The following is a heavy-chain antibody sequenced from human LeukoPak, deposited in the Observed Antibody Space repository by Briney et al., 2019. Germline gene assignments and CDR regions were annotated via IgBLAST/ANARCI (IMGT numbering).Heavy chain of an antibody. CDR2: IKKEDGSEK. CDR3: ARGHYGLDV. Sequence: GGSLRLSCVVSGFTFTNYWMSWVRQAPGKGLEWVAYIKKEDGSEKYYMDSVKGRYTISRDNAKNSLCLQMNSLRAEDTAVYYCARGHYGLDVWGQGTTVTVSS. CDR1: GFTFTNYW. J-gene: IGHJ6*02. V-gene: IGHV3-7*01.